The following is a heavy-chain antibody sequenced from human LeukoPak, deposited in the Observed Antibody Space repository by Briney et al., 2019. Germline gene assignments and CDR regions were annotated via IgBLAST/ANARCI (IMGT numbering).Heavy chain of an antibody. CDR3: ATGRSGYFDS. Sequence: AGSLRLSCAASGLTLSNAWMTWVRQAPGKGLEWVARIKSKSDGGIKDYAAPVKGTFTISRDDSENTVYLQMNSLKIEDTAVYYCATGRSGYFDSWGQGTLVFVSS. CDR1: GLTLSNAW. CDR2: IKSKSDGGIK. J-gene: IGHJ4*02. V-gene: IGHV3-15*01.